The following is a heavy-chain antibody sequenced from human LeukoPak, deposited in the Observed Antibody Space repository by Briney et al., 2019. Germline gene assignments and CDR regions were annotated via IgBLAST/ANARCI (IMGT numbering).Heavy chain of an antibody. CDR2: INAGNGNT. Sequence: GASVKVSCKTSGHTFSTYAMHWVRQAPGQRLEWMGWINAGNGNTKYSQKFQGRVSITRDTAASTAYMDLSSLRSEDTAVYYCARDQGIVLVVDYGMDVWGQGTTVTVPS. J-gene: IGHJ6*02. V-gene: IGHV1-3*01. CDR1: GHTFSTYA. CDR3: ARDQGIVLVVDYGMDV. D-gene: IGHD2-15*01.